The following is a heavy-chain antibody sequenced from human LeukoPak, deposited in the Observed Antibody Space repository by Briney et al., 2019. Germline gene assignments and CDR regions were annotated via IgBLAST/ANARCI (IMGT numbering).Heavy chain of an antibody. CDR1: GGSISSGGYY. D-gene: IGHD1-7*01. Sequence: PSQTLSLTCTVSGGSISSGGYYWSWIRQPPGKGLEWIGYIYHSGSTYYNPSLKSRVTISVDRSKNQFSLKLSSVTAADTAVYYCARVGRYNWNSGRDHGFDIWGQGTMVTVSS. CDR3: ARVGRYNWNSGRDHGFDI. J-gene: IGHJ3*02. CDR2: IYHSGST. V-gene: IGHV4-30-2*01.